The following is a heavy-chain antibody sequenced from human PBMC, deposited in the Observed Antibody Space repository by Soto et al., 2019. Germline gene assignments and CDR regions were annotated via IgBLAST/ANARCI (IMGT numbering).Heavy chain of an antibody. CDR1: GGSISSGGYY. D-gene: IGHD3-10*01. V-gene: IGHV4-31*03. J-gene: IGHJ6*02. CDR2: IYYSGST. Sequence: SETLSLTCTVSGGSISSGGYYWSWIRQHPGKGLEWIGYIYYSGSTYYNPSLKSRVTISVDTSKNQFSLKLSSVTAADTAVYYCARDVMYYYGSGSYYNYCYGMDVWGQGTTVTVSS. CDR3: ARDVMYYYGSGSYYNYCYGMDV.